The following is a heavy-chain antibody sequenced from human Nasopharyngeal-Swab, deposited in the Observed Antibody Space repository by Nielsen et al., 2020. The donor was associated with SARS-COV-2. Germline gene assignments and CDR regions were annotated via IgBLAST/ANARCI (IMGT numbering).Heavy chain of an antibody. J-gene: IGHJ4*02. V-gene: IGHV4-59*12. CDR2: IYYSGST. D-gene: IGHD3-22*01. CDR3: ARASEEYDSSGYYGY. CDR1: GGSISSYY. Sequence: GSLRLSCTVSGGSISSYYWSWIRQPPGKGLEWIGYIYYSGSTNYNPSLKSRVTISVDTSKNQFSLKLSSVTAADTAVYYCARASEEYDSSGYYGYWGQGTLVTVSS.